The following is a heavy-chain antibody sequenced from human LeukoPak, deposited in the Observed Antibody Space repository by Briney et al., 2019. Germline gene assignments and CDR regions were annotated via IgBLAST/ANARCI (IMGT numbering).Heavy chain of an antibody. J-gene: IGHJ5*02. Sequence: GGSLRLSCAASGFTFSSYGMHWVRQAPGKGLEWVAVIWYDGSNKYYADSVKGRFTISRDNSKNTLYPQMNSLRAEDTAVYYCAREVRYCSSTSCVHWFDPWGQGTLVTVSS. V-gene: IGHV3-33*01. CDR1: GFTFSSYG. D-gene: IGHD2-2*01. CDR3: AREVRYCSSTSCVHWFDP. CDR2: IWYDGSNK.